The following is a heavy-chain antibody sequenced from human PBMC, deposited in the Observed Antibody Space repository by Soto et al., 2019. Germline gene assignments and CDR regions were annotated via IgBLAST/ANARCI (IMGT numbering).Heavy chain of an antibody. CDR1: GGTFNSYS. J-gene: IGHJ6*02. CDR3: ARAAVLTFTRFYDVDV. V-gene: IGHV1-69*18. CDR2: LIPMFGTT. Sequence: QVQLVQSGAEVKTPGSSVKVSCEASGGTFNSYSINWVRQAHGQGLEWMGRLIPMFGTTDYAQRFQGRVTFTADESTNTASMEVTNLTSEDTAVYYCARAAVLTFTRFYDVDVWCQVTTVTVSS. D-gene: IGHD6-13*01.